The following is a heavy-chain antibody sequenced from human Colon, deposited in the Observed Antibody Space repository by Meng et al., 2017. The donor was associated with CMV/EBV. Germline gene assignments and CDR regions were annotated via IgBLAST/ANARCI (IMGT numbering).Heavy chain of an antibody. J-gene: IGHJ4*02. CDR1: CFTISDRP. CDR3: VSGITGRPESEY. Sequence: CFTISDRPMRWIRQAPGKGLEWIIYVTRDSMIYSADSVRGRFTISRDNAKNSMYLQLNSLRAEDTAVYYCVSGITGRPESEYWGQGTLVTVSS. CDR2: VTRDSMI. D-gene: IGHD1-14*01. V-gene: IGHV3-11*01.